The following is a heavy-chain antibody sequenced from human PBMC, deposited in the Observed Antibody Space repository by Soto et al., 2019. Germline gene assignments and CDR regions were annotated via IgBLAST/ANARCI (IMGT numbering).Heavy chain of an antibody. Sequence: PGGSLRLSCAASGFPFTNYAMNWVRQAPGKGLEWVATISGTGGSAYYADSVKGRFTISRDNSKNTLYLQMNSLRVEDTAVYYCAKDRLGGNFDYWGQGTQVTVSS. CDR1: GFPFTNYA. V-gene: IGHV3-23*01. CDR3: AKDRLGGNFDY. J-gene: IGHJ4*02. CDR2: ISGTGGSA.